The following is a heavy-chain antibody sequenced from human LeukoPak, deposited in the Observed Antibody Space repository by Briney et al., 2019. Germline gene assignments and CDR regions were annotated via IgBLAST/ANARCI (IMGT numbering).Heavy chain of an antibody. V-gene: IGHV4-61*02. J-gene: IGHJ5*02. D-gene: IGHD3-22*01. Sequence: SQTLSLTCTVSGASISSGNYYWTWVRQPAGKGLEWIGRIYPSGSANYNPSLKSRVTMSVYTSNNPFSLKLSSVTAADTAVYYCARGRYYYDTSGYVVWLDPWGQGTLVTVSS. CDR1: GASISSGNYY. CDR2: IYPSGSA. CDR3: ARGRYYYDTSGYVVWLDP.